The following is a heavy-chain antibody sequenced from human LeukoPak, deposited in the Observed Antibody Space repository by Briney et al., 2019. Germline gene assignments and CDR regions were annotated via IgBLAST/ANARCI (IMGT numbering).Heavy chain of an antibody. CDR2: FDPEDGET. D-gene: IGHD3-3*01. CDR3: ATGTIFGVVTLDDAFDI. J-gene: IGHJ3*02. CDR1: GGAFSANS. Sequence: ASVKVSCKASGGAFSANSISWVRQAPGKGLEWMGGFDPEDGETIYAQKFQGRVTMTEDTSTDTAYMELSSLRSEDTAVYYCATGTIFGVVTLDDAFDIWGQGTMVTVSS. V-gene: IGHV1-24*01.